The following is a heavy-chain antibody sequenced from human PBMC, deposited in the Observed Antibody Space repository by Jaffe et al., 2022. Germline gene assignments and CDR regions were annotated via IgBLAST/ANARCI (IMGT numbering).Heavy chain of an antibody. CDR2: IRSQGDGGTT. J-gene: IGHJ4*02. CDR3: AKEENNGRLSH. Sequence: EVQLEESGGGLVEPGGSLRLACGVSGFNFKSAWMSWVRQAPGEGLEWIGRIRSQGDGGTTDDAAPVKGRFSISRDDSKNKLYLQMNSLKTEDTALYYCAKEENNGRLSHWGQGTLVTVSS. D-gene: IGHD2-8*01. CDR1: GFNFKSAW. V-gene: IGHV3-15*01.